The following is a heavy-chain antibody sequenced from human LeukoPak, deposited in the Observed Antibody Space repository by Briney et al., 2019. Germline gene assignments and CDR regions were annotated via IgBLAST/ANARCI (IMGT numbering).Heavy chain of an antibody. CDR1: GYTFTGYY. V-gene: IGHV1-2*02. D-gene: IGHD5-12*01. J-gene: IGHJ4*02. CDR3: ARSSRGYSGYDSLVFDY. Sequence: ASVKVSCKASGYTFTGYYMHWVRQAPGQGLEWMGWINPNSGGTNYAQKFQGRVTMTRDTSISTAYMELSRLRSDDTAVYYCARSSRGYSGYDSLVFDYWGQGTLVTGSS. CDR2: INPNSGGT.